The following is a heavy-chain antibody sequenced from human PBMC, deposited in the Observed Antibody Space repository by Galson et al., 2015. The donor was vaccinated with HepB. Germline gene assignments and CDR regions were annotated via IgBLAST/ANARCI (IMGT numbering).Heavy chain of an antibody. V-gene: IGHV5-10-1*01. CDR1: GYSFSSRW. CDR2: IDPSDSYI. CDR3: ARQDYGDYVAPTTNFDY. J-gene: IGHJ4*02. Sequence: QSGAEVKKPGESLRISCKGTGYSFSSRWITWVRQMPGKGLEWMGNIDPSDSYINYSPSFQGHVTISADKSISTAYLQWSSLMASDTAMYYCARQDYGDYVAPTTNFDYWGQGTLVTVSS. D-gene: IGHD4-17*01.